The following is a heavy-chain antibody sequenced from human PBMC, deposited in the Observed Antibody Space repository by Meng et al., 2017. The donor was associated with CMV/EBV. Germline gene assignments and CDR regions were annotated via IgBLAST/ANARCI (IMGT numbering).Heavy chain of an antibody. CDR3: AREEISITIFGVVIMYWFDP. Sequence: SQTLSLTCAISGGSVSSNSAAWNWIRQSPSRGLEWLGRTYYRSKWYNDYAVSVKSRITINPDTSKNQFSLQLNSVTPEDTAVYYCAREEISITIFGVVIMYWFDPWGQGTLVTVSS. D-gene: IGHD3-3*01. J-gene: IGHJ5*02. CDR1: GGSVSSNSAA. V-gene: IGHV6-1*01. CDR2: TYYRSKWYN.